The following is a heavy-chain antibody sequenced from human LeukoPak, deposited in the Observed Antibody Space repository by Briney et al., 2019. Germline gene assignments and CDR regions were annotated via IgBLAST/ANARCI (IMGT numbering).Heavy chain of an antibody. CDR3: ARGCDGYRDY. V-gene: IGHV4-34*01. CDR1: GGSFSGYY. J-gene: IGHJ4*02. Sequence: SETLSLTCAVYGGSFSGYYWSWIRQPPGKGLEWIGEINHSGSTNYNPSLKSRVTISVDTSKNQYSLKLSSVTAADTAVYYCARGCDGYRDYWGQGTLVTVSS. CDR2: INHSGST. D-gene: IGHD5-24*01.